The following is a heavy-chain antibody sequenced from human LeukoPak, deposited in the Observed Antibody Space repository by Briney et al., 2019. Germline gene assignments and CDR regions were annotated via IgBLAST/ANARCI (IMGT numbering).Heavy chain of an antibody. J-gene: IGHJ5*02. D-gene: IGHD3-22*01. V-gene: IGHV4-39*01. CDR3: ASDYYYDSSGYYPNWFDP. CDR1: GGSISSSSYY. CDR2: IYTSGST. Sequence: SETLSLTCTVSGGSISSSSYYWSWIRQPPGKGLEWIGRIYTSGSTNYNPSLKSRVTISVDTSKNQFSLKLSSVTAADTAVYYCASDYYYDSSGYYPNWFDPWGQGTLVAVSS.